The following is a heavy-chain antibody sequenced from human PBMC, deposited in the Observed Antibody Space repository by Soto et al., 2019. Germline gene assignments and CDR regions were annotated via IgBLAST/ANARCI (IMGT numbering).Heavy chain of an antibody. CDR2: IYYSGST. CDR1: GGSISSGDYY. D-gene: IGHD3-3*01. J-gene: IGHJ4*02. CDR3: ARESGYPAYYFDY. V-gene: IGHV4-30-4*01. Sequence: SETLSLTCTVSGGSISSGDYYWSWIRQPPGKGLEWIGYIYYSGSTYYNPSLKSRVTISVDTSKNQFSLKLSSVTAADTAVYYCARESGYPAYYFDYWGQGTLVTVSS.